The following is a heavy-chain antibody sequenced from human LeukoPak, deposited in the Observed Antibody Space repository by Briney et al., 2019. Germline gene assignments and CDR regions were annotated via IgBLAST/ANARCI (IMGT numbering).Heavy chain of an antibody. D-gene: IGHD7-27*01. CDR3: VRDFNWGFDY. CDR1: GDSVSCKSVS. V-gene: IGHV6-1*01. J-gene: IGHJ4*02. Sequence: SQTLSLTCAISGDSVSCKSVSWSWIRQSPSGGLEFLGRTRYRSTWMTFYSLSVQSRMTINADTSRNHVSLRLNSVTPEDTALYYSVRDFNWGFDYWGQGTLVTVSS. CDR2: TRYRSTWMT.